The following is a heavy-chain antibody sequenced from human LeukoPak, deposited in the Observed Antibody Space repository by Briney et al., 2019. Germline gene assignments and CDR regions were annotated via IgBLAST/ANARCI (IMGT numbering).Heavy chain of an antibody. D-gene: IGHD3-10*01. V-gene: IGHV3-23*01. CDR3: AKDRVGYYGSGSSRFDP. CDR1: GFTFSSYA. J-gene: IGHJ5*02. CDR2: ISGSGGST. Sequence: GGSLRLSCAASGFTFSSYAMSWVRRAPGKGLEWVSAISGSGGSTYYADSVKGRFTISRDNSKNTLYLQMNSLRAEDTAVYYCAKDRVGYYGSGSSRFDPWGQGTLVTVSS.